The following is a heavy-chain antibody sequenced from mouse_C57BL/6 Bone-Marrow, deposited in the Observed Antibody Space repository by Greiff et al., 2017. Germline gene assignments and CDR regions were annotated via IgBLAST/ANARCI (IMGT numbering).Heavy chain of an antibody. V-gene: IGHV1-26*01. J-gene: IGHJ3*01. CDR1: GYTFTDYY. Sequence: EVLLLQSGPELVKPGASVKISCTASGYTFTDYYMNWVKQSHGTSLEWIGDINPNNGGTSYNPKFKGKSTLTVDKSSSTAYMELRSLTSEDSAVYYCARSPIYYGNYVAYWGQGTLVTVSA. CDR3: ARSPIYYGNYVAY. D-gene: IGHD2-1*01. CDR2: INPNNGGT.